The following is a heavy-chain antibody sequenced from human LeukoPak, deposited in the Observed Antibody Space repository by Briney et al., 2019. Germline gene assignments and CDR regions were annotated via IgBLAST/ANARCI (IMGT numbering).Heavy chain of an antibody. J-gene: IGHJ3*02. D-gene: IGHD5-18*01. CDR3: AKNRGYSYGADAFDM. Sequence: GGSLRLSCAASGFTFSSYGMHWVRQAPGRGLEWVAFIRYDGSNKYYADSVKGRFTISRDNSKNTLYLQMNSLRVEDTAVYYCAKNRGYSYGADAFDMWGQGTMVTVSS. CDR2: IRYDGSNK. CDR1: GFTFSSYG. V-gene: IGHV3-30*02.